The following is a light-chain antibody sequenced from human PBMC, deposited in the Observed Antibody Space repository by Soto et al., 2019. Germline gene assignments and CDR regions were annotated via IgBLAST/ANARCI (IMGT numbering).Light chain of an antibody. Sequence: QAVVTQSPSASASLGASVKHTCTLSSGHSSYAIAWHQQQPEKGPRYLMKLNSDGSHSKGDGIPDRFSGSSSGAERYLTISRLQSEDEADYYCQTWGTGIVFGGGTKLTVL. J-gene: IGLJ3*02. CDR3: QTWGTGIV. CDR1: SGHSSYA. CDR2: LNSDGSH. V-gene: IGLV4-69*01.